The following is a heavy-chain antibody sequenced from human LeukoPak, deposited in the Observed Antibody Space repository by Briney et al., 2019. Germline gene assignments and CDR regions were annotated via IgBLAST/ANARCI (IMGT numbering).Heavy chain of an antibody. J-gene: IGHJ5*02. CDR2: IYTSGST. D-gene: IGHD3-10*01. V-gene: IGHV4-4*07. CDR1: GGSLSSYY. Sequence: PSETLSLTCTVSGGSLSSYYWSWLRQAAGKGLEWIGRIYTSGSTNYKHSLTSRGNMSVDTSKNHFSLKLSSVTAADTAVYYCARDYGAGSSAWFDPWGQGTLVTVSS. CDR3: ARDYGAGSSAWFDP.